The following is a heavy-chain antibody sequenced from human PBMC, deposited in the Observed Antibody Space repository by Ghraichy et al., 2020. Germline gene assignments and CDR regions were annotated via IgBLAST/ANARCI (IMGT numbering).Heavy chain of an antibody. Sequence: SETLSLTCAVYGGSFSGYYWSWIRQPPGKGLEWIGEINHSGSTNYNPSLKSRVTISVDTSKNQFSLKLSSVTAADTAVYYCARGRGYSYGLFDYWGQGTLVTVSS. V-gene: IGHV4-34*01. D-gene: IGHD5-18*01. CDR2: INHSGST. J-gene: IGHJ4*02. CDR1: GGSFSGYY. CDR3: ARGRGYSYGLFDY.